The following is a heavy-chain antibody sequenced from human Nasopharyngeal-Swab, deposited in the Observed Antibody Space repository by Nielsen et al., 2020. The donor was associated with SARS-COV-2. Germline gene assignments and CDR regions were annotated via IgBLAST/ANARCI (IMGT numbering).Heavy chain of an antibody. D-gene: IGHD1-1*01. CDR1: GFTFSSYG. CDR3: AKGGGTTGTVGLDI. Sequence: GGSLRLSCAASGFTFSSYGMHWVRQAPGKGLEWVAVISCDGSNKYYADSVKGRFTISRDNSKNTLYLQMNSLRAVDTAVYYCAKGGGTTGTVGLDIWGQGTMVTVSS. CDR2: ISCDGSNK. V-gene: IGHV3-30*18. J-gene: IGHJ3*02.